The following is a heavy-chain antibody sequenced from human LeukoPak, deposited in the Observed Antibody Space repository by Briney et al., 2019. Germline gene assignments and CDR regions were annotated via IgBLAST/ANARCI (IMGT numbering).Heavy chain of an antibody. J-gene: IGHJ4*02. V-gene: IGHV3-48*04. CDR1: GFTFSSYR. Sequence: GGSLRLSCAASGFTFSSYRMNWVRQAPGKGLEWISYITGSSTTTHYADSVKGRFTISRDNAKNSLYLQMNSLRAEDTAVYFCASDRVCWGQGTLVTVSS. CDR2: ITGSSTTT. CDR3: ASDRVC.